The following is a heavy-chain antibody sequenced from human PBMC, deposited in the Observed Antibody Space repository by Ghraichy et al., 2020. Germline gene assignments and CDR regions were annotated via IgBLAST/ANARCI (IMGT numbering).Heavy chain of an antibody. CDR1: GYSFTSYC. V-gene: IGHV5-51*01. CDR3: ARQGYSGYDSLDY. Sequence: GESLNISCKGSGYSFTSYCIDWVRQMPGKGLEWISIIYPGDSYTRYSPSFQGQVTISADKSISTAYLQLSSLKASDTAMYYCARQGYSGYDSLDYWGQGTLVTVSS. CDR2: IYPGDSYT. J-gene: IGHJ4*02. D-gene: IGHD5-12*01.